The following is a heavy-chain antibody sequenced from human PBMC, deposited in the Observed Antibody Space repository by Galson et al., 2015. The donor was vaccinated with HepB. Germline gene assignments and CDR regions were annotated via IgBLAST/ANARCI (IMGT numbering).Heavy chain of an antibody. CDR2: IIPIFGTA. J-gene: IGHJ5*02. CDR1: GCTFSSYA. Sequence: SVKVSCKASGCTFSSYAISWVRQAPGQGLEWMGGIIPIFGTANYAQKFQGRVTITADESTSTAYMELSSLRSEDTAVYYCARDPEPHTLPGIAAAGSWFDPWGQGTLVTVSS. CDR3: ARDPEPHTLPGIAAAGSWFDP. V-gene: IGHV1-69*13. D-gene: IGHD6-13*01.